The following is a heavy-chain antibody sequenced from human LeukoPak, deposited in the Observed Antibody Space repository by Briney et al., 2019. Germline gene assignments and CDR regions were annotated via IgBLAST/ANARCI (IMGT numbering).Heavy chain of an antibody. D-gene: IGHD7-27*01. Sequence: PSQTLSLTCTVSGGSISSGSYYWSWIRQPAGKGLEWIGRIYTSGSTNYNPSLKSRVTISVDTSKNQFSLKLSSVTAADTAVYYCARTLRKNWGNQDAFDIWGQGTMVTVSS. CDR2: IYTSGST. J-gene: IGHJ3*02. CDR1: GGSISSGSYY. CDR3: ARTLRKNWGNQDAFDI. V-gene: IGHV4-61*02.